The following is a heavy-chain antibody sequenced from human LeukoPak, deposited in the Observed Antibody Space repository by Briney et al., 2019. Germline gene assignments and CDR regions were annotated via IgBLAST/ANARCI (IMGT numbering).Heavy chain of an antibody. CDR1: GVSISSNLW. CDR2: IHHSGSI. J-gene: IGHJ4*02. Sequence: SETLSLTCAVSGVSISSNLWWTWIRQPPGKGLEWIAEIHHSGSINYNPSLKSRVTISVDKAKNQFSLNLNSVTAADTAVYYCARGGDRSFDYWGQGTLVTVSS. V-gene: IGHV4-4*02. CDR3: ARGGDRSFDY. D-gene: IGHD3-10*01.